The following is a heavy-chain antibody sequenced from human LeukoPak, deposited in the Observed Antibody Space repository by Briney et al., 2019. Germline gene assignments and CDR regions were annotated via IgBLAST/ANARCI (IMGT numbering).Heavy chain of an antibody. Sequence: SETLSLTCAVYGGSFSGYYWSWICQPPGKGLEWIGEINHSGSTNYNPSLKSRVTISVDTSKNQLSLKLSSVTAADTAVYYCARVSDIVVVPAASHMDVWGQGTTVTVSS. V-gene: IGHV4-34*01. CDR2: INHSGST. CDR1: GGSFSGYY. D-gene: IGHD2-2*01. J-gene: IGHJ6*02. CDR3: ARVSDIVVVPAASHMDV.